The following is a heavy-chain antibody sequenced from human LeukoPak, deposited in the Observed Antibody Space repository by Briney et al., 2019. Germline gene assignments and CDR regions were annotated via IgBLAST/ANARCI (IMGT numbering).Heavy chain of an antibody. CDR3: ARYRIGSVRYGDA. CDR2: TYYRSQWRN. J-gene: IGHJ6*02. Sequence: SQTLSLTCAISGDSVSNNNAAWNWIRQSPSRGLEWLGRTYYRSQWRNEYAESVRSRIFINADTYKNPFSLQLDVVTPADTAVYFCARYRIGSVRYGDAWGQGTTVTVSS. D-gene: IGHD5-18*01. V-gene: IGHV6-1*01. CDR1: GDSVSNNNAA.